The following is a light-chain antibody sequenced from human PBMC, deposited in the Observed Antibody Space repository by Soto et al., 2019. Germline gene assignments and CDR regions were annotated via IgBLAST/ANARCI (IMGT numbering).Light chain of an antibody. CDR2: SNN. CDR3: AAWDDSLNAVV. V-gene: IGLV1-44*01. CDR1: SSNIGRNT. Sequence: LTQPPSASGTPGQRVTISCSGSSSNIGRNTVNWYQQLPGTAPKVLIYSNNQRPSGVPDRLSGSKSGTSASLAISGLKSEDEADYYCAAWDDSLNAVVFGGGTKLTVL. J-gene: IGLJ2*01.